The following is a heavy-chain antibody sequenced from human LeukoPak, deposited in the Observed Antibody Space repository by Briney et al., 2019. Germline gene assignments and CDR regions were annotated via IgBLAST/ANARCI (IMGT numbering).Heavy chain of an antibody. Sequence: PGGSLRLSCAASGFTFSSYAMHWVRQAPGKGLEWVAVISYDGSNKYYADSVKGRFTISRDNSKNTLYLQMNSLRAEDTAVYYCARESNRSLFGRKGRRDYYFDYWGQGTLVTVSS. CDR1: GFTFSSYA. D-gene: IGHD2/OR15-2a*01. J-gene: IGHJ4*02. V-gene: IGHV3-30*04. CDR2: ISYDGSNK. CDR3: ARESNRSLFGRKGRRDYYFDY.